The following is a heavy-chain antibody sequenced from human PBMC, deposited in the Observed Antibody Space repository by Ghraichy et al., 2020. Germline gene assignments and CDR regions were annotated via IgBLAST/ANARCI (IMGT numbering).Heavy chain of an antibody. CDR1: GGTFSSYA. J-gene: IGHJ2*01. V-gene: IGHV1-69*13. D-gene: IGHD3-22*01. CDR2: IIPIFGTA. CDR3: ARARAKNYYDSGRYFDL. Sequence: SVKVSCKASGGTFSSYAISWVRQAPGQGLEWMGGIIPIFGTANYAQKFQGRVTITADESTSTAYMELSSLRSEDTAVYYCARARAKNYYDSGRYFDLWGRGTLVTVSS.